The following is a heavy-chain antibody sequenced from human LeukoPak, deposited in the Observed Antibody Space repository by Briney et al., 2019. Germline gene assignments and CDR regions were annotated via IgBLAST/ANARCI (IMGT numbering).Heavy chain of an antibody. CDR3: ARVNYDSSGLDY. J-gene: IGHJ4*02. D-gene: IGHD3-22*01. V-gene: IGHV3-53*01. CDR1: GFTVSSNY. CDR2: IYSGGST. Sequence: GGSLRLSCVASGFTVSSNYMSWVRQAPGKGLEWVSVIYSGGSTYYADSVKGRFTISRDNSKNTLYLQMNSLRAEDTAVYYCARVNYDSSGLDYWGQGTLVTVSS.